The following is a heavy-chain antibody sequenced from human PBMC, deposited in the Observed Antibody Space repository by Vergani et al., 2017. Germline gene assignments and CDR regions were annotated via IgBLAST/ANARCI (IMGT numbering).Heavy chain of an antibody. CDR3: ARYPETSIWSGYYRQWIDY. CDR2: ISGSGGST. CDR1: GFTFSSYV. J-gene: IGHJ4*02. V-gene: IGHV3-23*01. Sequence: EVQLLESGGGLVQPGGSLRLSCAASGFTFSSYVMSWVRQAPGKGLEWVSIISGSGGSTFYADSVKGRFIISRDNSKNTLYLQINSLRAEDTAVYYCARYPETSIWSGYYRQWIDYWRQGTLVTVSS. D-gene: IGHD3-3*01.